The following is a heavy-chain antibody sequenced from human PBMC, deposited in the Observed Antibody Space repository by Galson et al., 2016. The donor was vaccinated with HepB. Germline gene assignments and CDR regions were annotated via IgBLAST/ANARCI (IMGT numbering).Heavy chain of an antibody. Sequence: SVKVSCKASGGTFNRYIINWVRLAPGQGLEWMGNVIPIVGTTNYAQKFQDRVTITAVESASTVYMEMRSLGSGDTALYYCAGQMSASGNSPFDYWGQGALVTVSA. CDR3: AGQMSASGNSPFDY. CDR1: GGTFNRYI. J-gene: IGHJ4*02. V-gene: IGHV1-69*08. D-gene: IGHD3-10*01. CDR2: VIPIVGTT.